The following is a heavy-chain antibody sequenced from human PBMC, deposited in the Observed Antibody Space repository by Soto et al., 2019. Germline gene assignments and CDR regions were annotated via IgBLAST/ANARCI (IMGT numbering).Heavy chain of an antibody. CDR2: FSGSRGKT. V-gene: IGHV3-23*01. Sequence: GGSLRLSCAVSGFTISDYGVTWVRQPPGKGLYWVSGFSGSRGKTFYADSVRGRFTISREYSTNTVYLQMDSLGAEDTAVYYCLRWNGFGDSCGQGPLVTVSS. CDR1: GFTISDYG. D-gene: IGHD1-1*01. J-gene: IGHJ4*02. CDR3: LRWNGFGDS.